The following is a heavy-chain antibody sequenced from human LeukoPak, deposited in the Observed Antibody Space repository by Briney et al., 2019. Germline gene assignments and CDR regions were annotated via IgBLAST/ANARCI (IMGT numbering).Heavy chain of an antibody. CDR2: TFYRSNWHN. Sequence: SQTLSLTCAISGDSVSSNSAAWNWIRQSPSRGFEWLGRTFYRSNWHNEYAPSMKSRMTINPDTSKNQFSLQLNSVTPEDTAVYYCARGRHIVVVTQGEDGMDIWGQGTAVTVSS. CDR3: ARGRHIVVVTQGEDGMDI. J-gene: IGHJ6*02. V-gene: IGHV6-1*01. D-gene: IGHD2-21*02. CDR1: GDSVSSNSAA.